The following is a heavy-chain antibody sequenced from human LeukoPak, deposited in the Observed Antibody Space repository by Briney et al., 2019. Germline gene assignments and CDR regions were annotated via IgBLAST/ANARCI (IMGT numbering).Heavy chain of an antibody. Sequence: SETLPLTCTVSGGSISGYYWSWIRQPPGKGLEWIGEINHSGSTNYNPSLKSRVTISVDTSKNQFSLKLSSVTAADTAVYYCASRVLVAGTPGDAEYFQHWGQGTLVTVSS. CDR3: ASRVLVAGTPGDAEYFQH. J-gene: IGHJ1*01. CDR1: GGSISGYY. V-gene: IGHV4-34*01. CDR2: INHSGST. D-gene: IGHD6-19*01.